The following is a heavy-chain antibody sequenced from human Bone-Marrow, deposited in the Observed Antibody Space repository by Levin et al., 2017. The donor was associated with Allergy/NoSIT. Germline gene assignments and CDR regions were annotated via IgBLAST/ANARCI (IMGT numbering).Heavy chain of an antibody. CDR1: GGSFSGYY. V-gene: IGHV4-34*01. Sequence: GSLRLSCAVYGGSFSGYYWSWIRQPPGKGLEWIGEINHSGSTNYNPSLKSRVTISVDTSKNQFSLKLSSVTAADTAVYYCARGGITMVRGVLKDAFDIWGQGTMVTVSS. CDR3: ARGGITMVRGVLKDAFDI. CDR2: INHSGST. D-gene: IGHD3-10*01. J-gene: IGHJ3*02.